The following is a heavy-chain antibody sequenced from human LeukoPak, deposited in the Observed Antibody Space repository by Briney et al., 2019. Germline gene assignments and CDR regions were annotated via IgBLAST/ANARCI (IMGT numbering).Heavy chain of an antibody. CDR3: ARLGELSSDDY. D-gene: IGHD3-16*02. CDR2: MNPNSGNT. J-gene: IGHJ4*02. V-gene: IGHV1-8*03. CDR1: GYTFTSYD. Sequence: ASVKVSCKASGYTFTSYDINWVRQATGQVPEWMGWMNPNSGNTGYAQKFRGRVSITRNTSISTAYMELSSLVSEDTAVYYCARLGELSSDDYWGQGTLVTVSS.